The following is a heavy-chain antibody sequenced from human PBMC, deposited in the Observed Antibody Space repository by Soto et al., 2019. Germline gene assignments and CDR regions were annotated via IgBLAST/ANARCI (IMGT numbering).Heavy chain of an antibody. CDR2: FNPSGSST. CDR1: GYTFTDFS. CDR3: ARHGAGRMYAWSYFDY. Sequence: QVQLAQSGAEVKKPGASVKVSCKASGYTFTDFSVYWVRQAPGQGLELMGIFNPSGSSTTYSQKFQGRVTMTGDTSTSTVYMQLSSLRTDDTAVYYCARHGAGRMYAWSYFDYWGQGTPVTISS. J-gene: IGHJ4*02. D-gene: IGHD2-8*01. V-gene: IGHV1-46*01.